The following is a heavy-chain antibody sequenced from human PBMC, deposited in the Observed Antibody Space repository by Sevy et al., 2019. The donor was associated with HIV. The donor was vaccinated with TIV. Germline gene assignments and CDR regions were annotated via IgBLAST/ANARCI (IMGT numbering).Heavy chain of an antibody. CDR1: GFSFSSYS. D-gene: IGHD6-6*01. V-gene: IGHV3-21*01. CDR3: AREEYNYYYYGMDV. CDR2: IGSSNSYI. J-gene: IGHJ6*02. Sequence: GGSLRLSCAASGFSFSSYSVSWVRQAPGKGLEWVASIGSSNSYIYYADSVKGRFTISRDNAKNSLYLQMNSLRAEDTAVYYCAREEYNYYYYGMDVWGQGTTVTVSS.